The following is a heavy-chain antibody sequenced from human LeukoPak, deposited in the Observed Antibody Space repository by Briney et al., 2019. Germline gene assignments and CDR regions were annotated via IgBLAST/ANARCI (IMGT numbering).Heavy chain of an antibody. J-gene: IGHJ4*02. D-gene: IGHD5-12*01. Sequence: PGGSLRLSCAASGFTFSNAWMTWARRPPGRGWGWVGRIKSKTDGGTTDCAAPVKGRFTISRDDSKNTLYLQMNSLKTEDTAVYYCTTSWGYKYWGQGTLVTVSS. CDR1: GFTFSNAW. CDR2: IKSKTDGGTT. V-gene: IGHV3-15*01. CDR3: TTSWGYKY.